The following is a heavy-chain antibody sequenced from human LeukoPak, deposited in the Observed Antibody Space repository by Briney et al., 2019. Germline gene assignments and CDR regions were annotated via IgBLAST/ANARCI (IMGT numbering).Heavy chain of an antibody. CDR1: GSGGSISSYY. Sequence: SETLSLTCTVSGSGGSISSYYWSWIRQPAGKGLEWIGRIYTSGSTNYNPSLKSRVTMSVDTSKNQFSLKLTSVTAADTAVYYCARQYYYDSSGYYYVGAFDIWGQGTMVTVSS. CDR2: IYTSGST. J-gene: IGHJ3*02. CDR3: ARQYYYDSSGYYYVGAFDI. V-gene: IGHV4-4*07. D-gene: IGHD3-22*01.